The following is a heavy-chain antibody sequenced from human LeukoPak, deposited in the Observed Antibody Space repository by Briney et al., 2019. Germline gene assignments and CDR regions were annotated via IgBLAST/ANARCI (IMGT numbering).Heavy chain of an antibody. CDR1: GGSISSSNW. CDR3: ATPGDYGDYGAFDI. Sequence: SGTLSPTCAVSGGSISSSNWWSWVRQPPGKGLEWIGEIYHSGSTNYNPSLKSRVTISVDKSKNQFSLKLSSVTAADTAVYYCATPGDYGDYGAFDIWGQGTMVTVSS. J-gene: IGHJ3*02. CDR2: IYHSGST. D-gene: IGHD4-17*01. V-gene: IGHV4-4*02.